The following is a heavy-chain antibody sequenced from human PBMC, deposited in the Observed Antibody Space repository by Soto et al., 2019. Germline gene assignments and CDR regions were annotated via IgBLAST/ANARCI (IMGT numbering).Heavy chain of an antibody. Sequence: QIQLVQSAAEVKKPGASVKVSCKTSGYTFVSYGISWVRQAPGQGLEWMGWISPYNGNTNFAQRVRGRVPLTTDTSTDSVYMDLGSLKSDDTAVYYCARAPNFFDSSGYYDHWGQGTLITVSS. CDR1: GYTFVSYG. D-gene: IGHD3-22*01. J-gene: IGHJ5*02. CDR2: ISPYNGNT. V-gene: IGHV1-18*04. CDR3: ARAPNFFDSSGYYDH.